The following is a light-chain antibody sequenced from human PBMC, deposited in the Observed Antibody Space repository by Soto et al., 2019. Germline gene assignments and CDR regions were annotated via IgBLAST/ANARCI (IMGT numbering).Light chain of an antibody. Sequence: EIVLTQSPDTLSLSPGERATLSCRASQSVSSSYLAWYQQKPGQAPRLLIYGASSRATGIPDRFSGSGSGTDFTLTISRLEPEDFAVYYCRQYGSSPYTFGQGTQLEIK. J-gene: IGKJ2*01. CDR2: GAS. CDR1: QSVSSSY. CDR3: RQYGSSPYT. V-gene: IGKV3-20*01.